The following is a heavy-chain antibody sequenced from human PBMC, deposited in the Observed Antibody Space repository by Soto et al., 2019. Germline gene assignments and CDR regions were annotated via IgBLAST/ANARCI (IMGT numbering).Heavy chain of an antibody. CDR3: ARGGGSYGYSYYFDY. Sequence: SETLSLTCPVSGGSISSYYWSWIRQPPGKGLEWIGYIYYSGSTNYNPSLKSRVTISVDTSKNQFSLKLSSVTAADTAVYYCARGGGSYGYSYYFDYWGQGTLVTVSS. V-gene: IGHV4-59*01. J-gene: IGHJ4*02. CDR2: IYYSGST. D-gene: IGHD5-18*01. CDR1: GGSISSYY.